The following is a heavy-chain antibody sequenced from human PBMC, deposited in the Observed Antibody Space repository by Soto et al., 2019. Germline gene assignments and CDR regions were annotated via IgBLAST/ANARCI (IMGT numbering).Heavy chain of an antibody. J-gene: IGHJ6*02. CDR1: GYTFTDYY. D-gene: IGHD2-15*01. CDR2: VNPNSGGT. V-gene: IGHV1-2*04. Sequence: GASVKVSCKASGYTFTDYYIHWVRQAPGQGLEWMGWVNPNSGGTNYAQKFQGWVTMTRDTSISTVYMELSSLKSDDMAAYYCAREGAATANYGMDVWGQGTKVTVSS. CDR3: AREGAATANYGMDV.